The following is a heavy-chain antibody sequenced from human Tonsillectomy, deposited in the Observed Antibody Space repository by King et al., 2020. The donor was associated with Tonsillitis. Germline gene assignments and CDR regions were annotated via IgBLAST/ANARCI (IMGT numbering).Heavy chain of an antibody. CDR1: GFTFDNYA. D-gene: IGHD3-10*01. CDR2: ISGNSGSV. Sequence: VQLVESGGGLVQPGRSLRLSCAASGFTFDNYAMHWVRQAPGKGLEWVSGISGNSGSVGYVDSVKGRFTISRDNAKNSLYLQMNSLRAEDTALYYCTKDVGLRGSFGMDVWGQGTTVTVSS. J-gene: IGHJ6*02. V-gene: IGHV3-9*01. CDR3: TKDVGLRGSFGMDV.